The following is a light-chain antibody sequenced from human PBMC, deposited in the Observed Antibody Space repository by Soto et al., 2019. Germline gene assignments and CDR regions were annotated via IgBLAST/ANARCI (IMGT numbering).Light chain of an antibody. Sequence: VLTQPASVSGSPGQSITISCTGTSSDVGGYNYVSWYQQHPGKAPKLMIYDVSNRPSGVSNRFSGSKSGNTASLTISGLQAEDEADYYCSSYTSSSTPGVFGTGTKLTVL. CDR1: SSDVGGYNY. V-gene: IGLV2-14*01. J-gene: IGLJ1*01. CDR3: SSYTSSSTPGV. CDR2: DVS.